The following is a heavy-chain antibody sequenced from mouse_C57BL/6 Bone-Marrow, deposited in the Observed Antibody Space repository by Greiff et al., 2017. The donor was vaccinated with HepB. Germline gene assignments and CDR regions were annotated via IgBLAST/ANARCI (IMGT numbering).Heavy chain of an antibody. V-gene: IGHV10-3*01. Sequence: EVQRVESGGGLVQPKGSLKLSCAASGFTFNTYAMHWVRQAPGKGLEWVARIRSKSSNYATYYADSVKDRFTISRDDSQSMLYLQMNNLKTEDTAMYYCVRDANYYGSSKYYYAMDYWGQGTSVTVSS. D-gene: IGHD1-1*01. CDR2: IRSKSSNYAT. J-gene: IGHJ4*01. CDR3: VRDANYYGSSKYYYAMDY. CDR1: GFTFNTYA.